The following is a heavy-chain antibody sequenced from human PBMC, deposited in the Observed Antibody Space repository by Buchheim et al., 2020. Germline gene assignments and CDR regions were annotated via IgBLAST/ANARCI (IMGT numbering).Heavy chain of an antibody. J-gene: IGHJ4*02. D-gene: IGHD3-22*01. Sequence: QLQLQESGSGLVKPSQTLSLTCAVSGGSISSGGYSWSWIRQPPGKGLEWIGYIYLSGSTYYNPSPKSRVPISVDRPKNQFSLKMSSVTAADTAVYYCARGSVYYDSSGEFDYWGQGTL. CDR1: GGSISSGGYS. V-gene: IGHV4-30-2*01. CDR3: ARGSVYYDSSGEFDY. CDR2: IYLSGST.